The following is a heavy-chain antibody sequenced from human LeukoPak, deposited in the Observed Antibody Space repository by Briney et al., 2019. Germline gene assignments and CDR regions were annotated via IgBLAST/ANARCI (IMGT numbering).Heavy chain of an antibody. CDR2: IKEDGSKK. J-gene: IGHJ4*02. CDR3: ARDKMTGDSYFDY. V-gene: IGHV3-7*03. D-gene: IGHD7-27*01. CDR1: GFTFSSYA. Sequence: SGGSLRLSCAASGFTFSSYAMHWVRQAPGKGLEWVANIKEDGSKKYYVDSVKGRFTISRDNAKNSLYLQMNSLRVEDTAVYYCARDKMTGDSYFDYWGQGTLVTVSS.